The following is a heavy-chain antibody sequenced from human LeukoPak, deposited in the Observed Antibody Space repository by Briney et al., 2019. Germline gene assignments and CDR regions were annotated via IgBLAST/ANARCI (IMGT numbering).Heavy chain of an antibody. J-gene: IGHJ4*02. CDR1: GFTFSSYS. CDR3: ARGGSGWFGRTDY. D-gene: IGHD6-19*01. Sequence: PGGSLRLSCKASGFTFSSYSMTWVRQAPGTGLQWISTLSGNSAEVFYAESVKGRFTISRDNSMNTLYLEMNNLRADDTALYYCARGGSGWFGRTDYWGQGTLVTVSS. V-gene: IGHV3-23*01. CDR2: LSGNSAEV.